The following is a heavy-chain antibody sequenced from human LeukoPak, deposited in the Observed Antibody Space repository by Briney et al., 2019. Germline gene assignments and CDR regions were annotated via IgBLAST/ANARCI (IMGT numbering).Heavy chain of an antibody. D-gene: IGHD1-26*01. J-gene: IGHJ3*01. CDR2: ISSSSTTI. Sequence: GSLRLSCAASGFTFNTYSMNWVRQAPGKGLEWVSYISSSSTTIYYADSVKGRFTMSRDNAKNSLYLQVNSLRDEDTAVYYCARDRYSGSYPEDAFDVWGQGTTVTVSS. V-gene: IGHV3-48*02. CDR3: ARDRYSGSYPEDAFDV. CDR1: GFTFNTYS.